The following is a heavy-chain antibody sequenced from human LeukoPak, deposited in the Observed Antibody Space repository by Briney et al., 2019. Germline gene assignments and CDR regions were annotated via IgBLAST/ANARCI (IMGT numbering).Heavy chain of an antibody. Sequence: PGGSLRLSCAASGFTFSSYSMSWVRQAPGKGLEWVSVIYSGGSTYYADSVKGRFTISRDNSKNTLYLQMNSLRAEDTAVYYCARAPPGGSPDYWGQGTLVTVSS. D-gene: IGHD2-15*01. CDR1: GFTFSSYS. CDR2: IYSGGST. CDR3: ARAPPGGSPDY. V-gene: IGHV3-66*01. J-gene: IGHJ4*02.